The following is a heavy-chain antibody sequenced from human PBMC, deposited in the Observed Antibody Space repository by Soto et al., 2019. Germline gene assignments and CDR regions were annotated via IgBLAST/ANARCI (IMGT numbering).Heavy chain of an antibody. CDR3: ASTITMVRGHGMDV. V-gene: IGHV3-74*01. J-gene: IGHJ6*02. D-gene: IGHD3-10*01. CDR1: GFSFSTYW. CDR2: IENDGSGS. Sequence: EVQLVESGGGLVQPGGSLRLSCAASGFSFSTYWMHWVRQAPGKGLVWVSRIENDGSGSSYADSVKGRFTISRDNAKNTRDLQMNILRAEDTAVYYCASTITMVRGHGMDVWGRGTTVTVSS.